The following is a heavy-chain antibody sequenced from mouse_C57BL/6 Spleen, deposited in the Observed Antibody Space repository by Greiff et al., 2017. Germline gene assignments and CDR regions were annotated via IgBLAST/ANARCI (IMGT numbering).Heavy chain of an antibody. D-gene: IGHD1-1*01. V-gene: IGHV1-55*01. Sequence: QVQLKQSGAELVKPGASVKMSCKASGYTFTSYWITWVKQRPGQGLEWIGDIYPGSGSTNYNEKFKSKATLTVDTSSSTAYMQLSSLTSEDSAVYYCARTGGSIPFYAMDYWGQGTSVTVSS. CDR2: IYPGSGST. CDR3: ARTGGSIPFYAMDY. CDR1: GYTFTSYW. J-gene: IGHJ4*01.